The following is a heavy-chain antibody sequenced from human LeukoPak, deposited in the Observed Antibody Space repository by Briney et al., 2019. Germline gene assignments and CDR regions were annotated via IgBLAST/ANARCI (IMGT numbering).Heavy chain of an antibody. V-gene: IGHV3-23*01. J-gene: IGHJ6*03. CDR2: VSGSGGHT. Sequence: GGSLRLSCAASGITFSSHAMSWVRQAPGKGLEWVSLVSGSGGHTYYGDSVKGRFTISRDNSTNRLYLQMNSLRPEDTAVYYCAKGGAATMRDGYNYYYYYMEVWGRGTTVTVSS. D-gene: IGHD5-24*01. CDR1: GITFSSHA. CDR3: AKGGAATMRDGYNYYYYYMEV.